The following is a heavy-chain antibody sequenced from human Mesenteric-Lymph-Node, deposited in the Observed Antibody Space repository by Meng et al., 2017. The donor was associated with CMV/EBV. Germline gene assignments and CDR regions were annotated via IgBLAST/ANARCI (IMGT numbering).Heavy chain of an antibody. CDR3: ARGGRLVSKIAWGQLGVDVFDI. D-gene: IGHD3-16*01. CDR1: GFTFSSHD. V-gene: IGHV3-13*01. CDR2: IGTAGDT. J-gene: IGHJ3*02. Sequence: GESLKTPCAASGFTFSSHDINWVRQVTGKGLEWVSAIGTAGDTYYPDSVKGRFTISRENAKNSLYLQINSLRAGDTAVYYCARGGRLVSKIAWGQLGVDVFDIWGQGTVVTVSS.